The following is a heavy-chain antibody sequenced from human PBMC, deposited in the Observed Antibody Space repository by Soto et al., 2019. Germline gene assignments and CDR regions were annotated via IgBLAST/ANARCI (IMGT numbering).Heavy chain of an antibody. D-gene: IGHD2-15*01. J-gene: IGHJ4*02. Sequence: AGGSLRLSCAASGFTFSSCAMDWVRQAPGKGLEWVAAIGGTNGATFYAESVKGRFTISRDNSKNTLYLQMNSLRVEDTAVYYCAKDSAPGHCSGGTCFYYWGQGTLVTVSS. CDR1: GFTFSSCA. CDR3: AKDSAPGHCSGGTCFYY. CDR2: IGGTNGAT. V-gene: IGHV3-23*01.